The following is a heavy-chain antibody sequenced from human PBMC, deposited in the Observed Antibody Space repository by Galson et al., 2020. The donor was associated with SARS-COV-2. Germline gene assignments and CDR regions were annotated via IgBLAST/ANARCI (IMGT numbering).Heavy chain of an antibody. CDR1: GFTFTNAW. V-gene: IGHV3-15*05. CDR3: TSMTTLVVGDSADY. D-gene: IGHD2-2*01. Sequence: GGSLRLSCAASGFTFTNAWMSWVRQAPGKGLEWVGRIKSRTDGGRADHAAAVKGRFTVSRDDLTNTLFLQMNSLKTEDTAVYYCTSMTTLVVGDSADYWGQGTLVTVPS. CDR2: IKSRTDGGRA. J-gene: IGHJ4*02.